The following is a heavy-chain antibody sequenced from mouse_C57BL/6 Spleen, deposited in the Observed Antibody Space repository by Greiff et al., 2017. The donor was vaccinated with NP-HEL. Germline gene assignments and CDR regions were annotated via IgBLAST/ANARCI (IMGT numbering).Heavy chain of an antibody. D-gene: IGHD1-1*01. CDR2: IDPSDSYT. Sequence: QVQLQQPGAELVMPGASVKLSCKASGYTFPSYWMHWVKQRPGQGLEWIGEIDPSDSYTNYNQKFKGKSTLTVDKSSSTAYMQLSSLTSEDSAVYYCARYYGSFDYWGQGTTLTVSS. J-gene: IGHJ2*01. CDR1: GYTFPSYW. CDR3: ARYYGSFDY. V-gene: IGHV1-69*01.